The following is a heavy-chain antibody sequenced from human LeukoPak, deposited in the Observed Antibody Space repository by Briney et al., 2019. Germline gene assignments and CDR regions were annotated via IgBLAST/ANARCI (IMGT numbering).Heavy chain of an antibody. CDR3: AKAYYDSSGYYPLRDY. Sequence: GGSLRLSCAASSGLLFSSHGMHWVRPAPGKGLEWVAVISYDGSNKYYADSGKGRFTISRDNSKNTLYLQMNSLRAEDTAVYYCAKAYYDSSGYYPLRDYWGQGTLVTVSS. CDR2: ISYDGSNK. V-gene: IGHV3-30*18. J-gene: IGHJ4*02. CDR1: GLLFSSHG. D-gene: IGHD3-22*01.